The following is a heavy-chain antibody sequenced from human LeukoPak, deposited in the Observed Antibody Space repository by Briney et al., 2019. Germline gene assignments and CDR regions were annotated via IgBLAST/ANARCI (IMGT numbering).Heavy chain of an antibody. CDR2: INHSGST. Sequence: PSETLSLTCAVYGGSFSGYYWSWIRQPPGKGLEWIGEINHSGSTNYNPSLKSRVTISVDTSKNQFSLKLSSVTAADTAVYYCARVPYDILTGSTYYYGMDVWGQGTTVTVSS. CDR1: GGSFSGYY. D-gene: IGHD3-9*01. V-gene: IGHV4-34*01. CDR3: ARVPYDILTGSTYYYGMDV. J-gene: IGHJ6*02.